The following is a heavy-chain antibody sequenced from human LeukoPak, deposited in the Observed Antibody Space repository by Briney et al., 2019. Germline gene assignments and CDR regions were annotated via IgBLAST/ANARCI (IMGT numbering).Heavy chain of an antibody. Sequence: GESLKISCKGSGYSFTSYWIGWVRQMPGKGLEWMGIIYPGDSDTRYSPSFQGQVTISADKSISTAYLQWSSLKASDTAMYYCARHGAGYSSLDYFDYWGQGTLVTVSS. D-gene: IGHD6-19*01. J-gene: IGHJ4*02. CDR2: IYPGDSDT. V-gene: IGHV5-51*01. CDR3: ARHGAGYSSLDYFDY. CDR1: GYSFTSYW.